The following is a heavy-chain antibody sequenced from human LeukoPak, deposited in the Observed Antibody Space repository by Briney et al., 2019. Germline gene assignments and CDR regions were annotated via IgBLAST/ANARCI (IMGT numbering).Heavy chain of an antibody. Sequence: GGSLRLSCAASGFTFSSHWIYWVRHAPGKGLVWVSRINSDGSSTSYADSVKGRFTISRDNAKNTLYLQMNSLRAEDTAVYYRAREAWIPIFGVVYYYFDYWGQGTLVTVSS. CDR2: INSDGSST. CDR3: AREAWIPIFGVVYYYFDY. V-gene: IGHV3-74*01. J-gene: IGHJ4*02. CDR1: GFTFSSHW. D-gene: IGHD3-3*01.